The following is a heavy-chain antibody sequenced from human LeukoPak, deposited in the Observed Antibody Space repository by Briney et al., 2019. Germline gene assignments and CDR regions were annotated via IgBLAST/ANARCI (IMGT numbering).Heavy chain of an antibody. CDR1: GASISSGNYY. V-gene: IGHV4-61*02. J-gene: IGHJ6*03. Sequence: SETLSLTCTVSGASISSGNYYWSWIRQPAGKGLEWIGRVYTSGTATYNPSLKSRVTISVDTSRNQFSLRLNSVTAADTALYYCVSDTRYDMDVWGKGTTVTVSS. CDR2: VYTSGTA. CDR3: VSDTRYDMDV.